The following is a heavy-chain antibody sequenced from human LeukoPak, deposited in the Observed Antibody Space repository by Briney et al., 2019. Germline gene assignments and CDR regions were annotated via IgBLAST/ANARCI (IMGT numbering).Heavy chain of an antibody. CDR3: TTYRSGHY. CDR2: ITTKASNYAT. CDR1: GFTFSGSD. Sequence: GGSLRLSCEASGFTFSGSDIHWVRQASGKGLERVGRITTKASNYATAYGASVKGRFTISRDDSENTAYLQMNSLKTEDTAVYYCTTYRSGHYWGQGTLVTVSS. V-gene: IGHV3-73*01. J-gene: IGHJ4*02. D-gene: IGHD6-19*01.